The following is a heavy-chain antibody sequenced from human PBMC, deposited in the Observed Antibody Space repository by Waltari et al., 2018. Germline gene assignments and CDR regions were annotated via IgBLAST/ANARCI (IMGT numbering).Heavy chain of an antibody. CDR1: GFTVSSNY. J-gene: IGHJ4*02. D-gene: IGHD1-1*01. V-gene: IGHV3-53*01. CDR2: IYSGGST. Sequence: EVQLVESGGGLIQPGGSLRLSCAASGFTVSSNYMSWVRQAPGKGLRWVSVIYSGGSTYYADSVKGRFTISRDNSKNTLYLQMNSLRAEDTAVYYCAHGDPTTAPGDLFDYWGQGTLVTVSS. CDR3: AHGDPTTAPGDLFDY.